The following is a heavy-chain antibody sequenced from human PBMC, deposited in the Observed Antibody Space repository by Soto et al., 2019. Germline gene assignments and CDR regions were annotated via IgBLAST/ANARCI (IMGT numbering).Heavy chain of an antibody. CDR2: IIPIFGTA. Sequence: QVQLVQSGAEVKKPGSSVKVSCKASGGTFSSYAISWVRQAPGQGLEWMGGIIPIFGTANYAQKLQGRVTILAAESTCSAYMELSSLRSEDRAVYYCARGASQERYCSSTSCYTYWYFDLWGRGTLVTVSS. D-gene: IGHD2-2*01. CDR3: ARGASQERYCSSTSCYTYWYFDL. J-gene: IGHJ2*01. V-gene: IGHV1-69*01. CDR1: GGTFSSYA.